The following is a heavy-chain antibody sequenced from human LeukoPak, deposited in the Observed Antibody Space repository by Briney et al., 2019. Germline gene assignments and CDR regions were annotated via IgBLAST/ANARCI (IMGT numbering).Heavy chain of an antibody. V-gene: IGHV3-21*01. CDR2: ISSSSSYI. D-gene: IGHD7-27*01. Sequence: PGGSLRLSCAASGFTFSSYSMNWVRQAPGKGLEWVSSISSSSSYIYYADSVKGRFTISRDNAKNSLYLQMNSLRAEDTAVYYCAGLLGNYYYYMDVWGKGTTVTVSS. CDR3: AGLLGNYYYYMDV. J-gene: IGHJ6*03. CDR1: GFTFSSYS.